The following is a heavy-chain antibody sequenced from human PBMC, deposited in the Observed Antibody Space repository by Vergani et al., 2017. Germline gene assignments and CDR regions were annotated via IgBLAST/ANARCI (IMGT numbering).Heavy chain of an antibody. Sequence: EVQLLESGGNLIQPGGSLRLSCGASGFTFSSYAMTWVRLAPGKGLQWVSAISGSGGSTYYADSVKGRFTISRDNSKNTLYLQMNSLRAEDTAVYYCAGWGYCSSTSCYGIDYWGQGTLVTVSS. D-gene: IGHD2-2*01. V-gene: IGHV3-23*01. CDR2: ISGSGGST. J-gene: IGHJ4*02. CDR3: AGWGYCSSTSCYGIDY. CDR1: GFTFSSYA.